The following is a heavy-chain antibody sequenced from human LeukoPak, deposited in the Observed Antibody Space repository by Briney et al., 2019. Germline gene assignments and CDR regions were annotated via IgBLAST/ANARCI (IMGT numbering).Heavy chain of an antibody. Sequence: PSETLSLTCAVYGGSFSGYYWSWIRQPPGKGLEWIGEINHSGSTNYNPSLKSRVTISVDTSKNQFSLKLSSVTAADTAVYYCARASPTIAVAGRSHFDYWGQRTLVTVSS. CDR1: GGSFSGYY. J-gene: IGHJ4*02. CDR3: ARASPTIAVAGRSHFDY. CDR2: INHSGST. D-gene: IGHD6-19*01. V-gene: IGHV4-34*01.